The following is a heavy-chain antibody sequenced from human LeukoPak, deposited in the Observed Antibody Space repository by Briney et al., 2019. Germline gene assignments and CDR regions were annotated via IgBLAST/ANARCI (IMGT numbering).Heavy chain of an antibody. D-gene: IGHD6-13*01. Sequence: GESLKISCKGSGYSFTGYWIGWVRQMPGKGLEWMGIIYPGDSDTRYSPSFQGQVTISADKSISTAYLQWSSLKASDTAMYYCARFEQQLVRTSDYYYYYYMDVWGKGTTVTVSS. J-gene: IGHJ6*03. CDR2: IYPGDSDT. CDR3: ARFEQQLVRTSDYYYYYYMDV. V-gene: IGHV5-51*01. CDR1: GYSFTGYW.